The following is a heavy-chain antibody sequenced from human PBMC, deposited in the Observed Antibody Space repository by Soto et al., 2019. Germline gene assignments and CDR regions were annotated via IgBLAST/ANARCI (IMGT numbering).Heavy chain of an antibody. Sequence: SVKVSCKASGGTFSSYAISWVRQAPGQGLEWMGGIIPIFGTANYAQKFQGRVTITADKSTSTAYMELSSLRSEDTAVYYCAISLTGTTRRAGDYWGQGTLVTVSS. CDR3: AISLTGTTRRAGDY. V-gene: IGHV1-69*06. CDR1: GGTFSSYA. D-gene: IGHD1-20*01. CDR2: IIPIFGTA. J-gene: IGHJ4*02.